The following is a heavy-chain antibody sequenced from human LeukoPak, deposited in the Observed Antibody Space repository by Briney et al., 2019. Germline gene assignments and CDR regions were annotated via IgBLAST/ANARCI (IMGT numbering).Heavy chain of an antibody. CDR3: ARVDYDILTGYYIYAFDI. CDR2: ISGSGGST. CDR1: GFTFSSYA. V-gene: IGHV3-23*01. Sequence: GGSLRLSCAASGFTFSSYAMSWVRQAPGKGLEWVSAISGSGGSTYYADSVKGRFTISRDNAKNSLYLQMNSLRAEDTAVYYCARVDYDILTGYYIYAFDIWGQGTMVTVSS. J-gene: IGHJ3*02. D-gene: IGHD3-9*01.